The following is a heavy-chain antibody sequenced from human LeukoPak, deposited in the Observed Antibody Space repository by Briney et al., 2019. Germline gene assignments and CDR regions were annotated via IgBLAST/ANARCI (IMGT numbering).Heavy chain of an antibody. CDR2: ISSSNNTI. J-gene: IGHJ3*02. Sequence: GGSLRLSCAASGFTFSRYSMNWVRQAPGKGLEWVSNISSSNNTIDYADSVKGRFSISRDNAKNSLYLQMKSLRDEDTAVYYCAREDGGKADIWGQGTMVTVSS. CDR1: GFTFSRYS. D-gene: IGHD4-23*01. CDR3: AREDGGKADI. V-gene: IGHV3-48*02.